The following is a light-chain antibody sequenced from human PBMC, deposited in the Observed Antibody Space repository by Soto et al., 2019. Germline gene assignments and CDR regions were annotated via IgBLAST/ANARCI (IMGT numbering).Light chain of an antibody. CDR3: QQLNSYPHFT. CDR1: QGISSY. CDR2: AAS. V-gene: IGKV1-9*01. J-gene: IGKJ3*01. Sequence: DIQLTQSPSFLSASVGDRVTITCRASQGISSYLAWYQQKPGKAPKLLIYAASTLQSGVPSRFSGSGSGTEFTLTISSLQPEDFATYSCQQLNSYPHFTFGPGTKVDIK.